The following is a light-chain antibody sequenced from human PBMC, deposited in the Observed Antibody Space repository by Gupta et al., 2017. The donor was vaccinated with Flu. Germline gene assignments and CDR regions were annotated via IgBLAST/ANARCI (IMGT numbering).Light chain of an antibody. Sequence: TSSDVGGYNYVSWYQQLPGKAPKLMIYDVSNRPSGVSNRFSGSKSGNTASLTISGLQAEDEADYYCSSYTSSSTPVFGGGTKLTVL. V-gene: IGLV2-14*04. CDR1: SSDVGGYNY. CDR3: SSYTSSSTPV. J-gene: IGLJ2*01. CDR2: DVS.